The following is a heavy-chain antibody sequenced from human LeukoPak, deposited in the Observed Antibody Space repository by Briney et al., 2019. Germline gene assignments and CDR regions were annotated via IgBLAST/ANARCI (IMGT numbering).Heavy chain of an antibody. CDR1: GGSFSGYY. J-gene: IGHJ4*02. CDR2: INHSGST. CDR3: AREVSPDLWSGYTTTSVEYYFDY. Sequence: SETLSLTCAVYGGSFSGYYWSWIRQPPGKGLEWIGEINHSGSTNYNPSLKSRVTISVDTSKNQFSLKLSSVTAADTAVYYCAREVSPDLWSGYTTTSVEYYFDYWGQGTLVTVSS. V-gene: IGHV4-34*01. D-gene: IGHD3-3*01.